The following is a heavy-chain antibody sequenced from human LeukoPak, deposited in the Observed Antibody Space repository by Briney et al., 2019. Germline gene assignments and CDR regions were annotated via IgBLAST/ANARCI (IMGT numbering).Heavy chain of an antibody. V-gene: IGHV1-69*05. CDR3: ARDRDSSGYYYV. CDR2: IIPIFGTA. D-gene: IGHD3-22*01. J-gene: IGHJ4*02. Sequence: GPSVKVSCKASGGTFSSYAISWVRQAPGQGLEWMGRIIPIFGTANYAQKFQGRVTITTDESTSTAYMELSSLRSEDTAVYYCARDRDSSGYYYVWGQGTLVTVSS. CDR1: GGTFSSYA.